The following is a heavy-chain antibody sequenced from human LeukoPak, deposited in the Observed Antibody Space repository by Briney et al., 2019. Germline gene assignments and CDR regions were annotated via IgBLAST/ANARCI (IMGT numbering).Heavy chain of an antibody. Sequence: ASVKVSCKASGYTFTGYYMHWVRQAPGQGLEWMGWINPNRGGTNYAQKFQGRVTMTRDTSISTAYMELSRLRSDDTAVYYCARDRQYDFWSGYLPDRFDPWGQGTLVTVSS. CDR1: GYTFTGYY. V-gene: IGHV1-2*02. CDR2: INPNRGGT. D-gene: IGHD3-3*01. CDR3: ARDRQYDFWSGYLPDRFDP. J-gene: IGHJ5*02.